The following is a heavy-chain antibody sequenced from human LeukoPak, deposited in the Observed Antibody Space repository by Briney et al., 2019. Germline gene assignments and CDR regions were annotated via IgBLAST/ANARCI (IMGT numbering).Heavy chain of an antibody. CDR3: ARDLYSYGYASGDY. D-gene: IGHD5-18*01. CDR1: GFTFSSYS. CDR2: ISSSSSYI. J-gene: IGHJ4*02. Sequence: GGSLRLSCAASGFTFSSYSMKWVRQAPGKGLEWVSSISSSSSYIYYADSVKGRFTISRDNAKNSLYLQMNSLRAEDTAVYYCARDLYSYGYASGDYWGQGTLVTVSS. V-gene: IGHV3-21*01.